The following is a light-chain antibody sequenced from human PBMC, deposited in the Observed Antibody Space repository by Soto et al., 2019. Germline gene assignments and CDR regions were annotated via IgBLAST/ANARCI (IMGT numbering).Light chain of an antibody. CDR3: QQYNHWSSIT. V-gene: IGKV3-15*01. Sequence: EIAMTQSPATLSVSLGERATLSCRASQYISNNLAWYQQRPGQAPSLLIYGASTRATGVPARFSGSGSGTDFILSISGLQSEDSAVYYCQQYNHWSSITFGQGTRLEIK. CDR1: QYISNN. CDR2: GAS. J-gene: IGKJ5*01.